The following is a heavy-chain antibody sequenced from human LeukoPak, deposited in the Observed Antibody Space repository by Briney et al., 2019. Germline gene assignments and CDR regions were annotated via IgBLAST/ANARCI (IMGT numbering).Heavy chain of an antibody. V-gene: IGHV1-69*13. D-gene: IGHD2-8*01. CDR2: IIPIFGTA. Sequence: SVKVSCKASGGTFSSYAISWVRQAPGQGLEWMGGIIPIFGTANYAQKFQGRVTITADESTSTAYMELSSLRSEDTAVYYCARALLPHCTSGVCYTEVVDYWGQGTLVTVSS. CDR3: ARALLPHCTSGVCYTEVVDY. CDR1: GGTFSSYA. J-gene: IGHJ4*02.